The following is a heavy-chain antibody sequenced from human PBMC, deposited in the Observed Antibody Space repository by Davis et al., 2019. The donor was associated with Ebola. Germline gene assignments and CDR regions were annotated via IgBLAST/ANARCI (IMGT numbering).Heavy chain of an antibody. CDR2: ISTYNGNT. D-gene: IGHD1-14*01. J-gene: IGHJ4*02. CDR3: AASAGTVGKFDF. V-gene: IGHV1-18*01. CDR1: GYSFTSDG. Sequence: ASVKVSCKASGYSFTSDGISWVRQAPGQGLEWMGWISTYNGNTNYAQKFQGRVTMTTDTYTSTAYMELRSLRSDDTAVYYCAASAGTVGKFDFWGQGAVVTVSA.